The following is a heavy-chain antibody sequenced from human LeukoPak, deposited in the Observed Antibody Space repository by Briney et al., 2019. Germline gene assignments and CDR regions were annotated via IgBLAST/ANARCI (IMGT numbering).Heavy chain of an antibody. J-gene: IGHJ6*03. CDR2: IIPIFGTA. CDR3: ARAFNDYYGSGSYEYYYYMDV. V-gene: IGHV1-69*06. Sequence: ASVKVSCKASGGTFSSYAISWVRQAPGQGLEWMGGIIPIFGTANYAQKFQGRVTITADKSTSTAYMELSSLRSEDTAVYYCARAFNDYYGSGSYEYYYYMDVWGKGTTVTVSS. D-gene: IGHD3-10*01. CDR1: GGTFSSYA.